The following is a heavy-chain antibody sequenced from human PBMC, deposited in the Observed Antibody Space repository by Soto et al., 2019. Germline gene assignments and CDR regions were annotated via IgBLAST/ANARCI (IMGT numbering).Heavy chain of an antibody. CDR3: ARDPRMYSSSSAYYYYGMDV. Sequence: QVQLVQSGAEVKKPGASVKVSCKASGYTFTSYGISWVRQALGQGLEWMGWISAYNGNTNYAQKLQGRVTMTTDTSTSTAYMELRSLRSDDTAVYYCARDPRMYSSSSAYYYYGMDVWGQGTTVTVSS. J-gene: IGHJ6*02. CDR1: GYTFTSYG. CDR2: ISAYNGNT. V-gene: IGHV1-18*01. D-gene: IGHD6-6*01.